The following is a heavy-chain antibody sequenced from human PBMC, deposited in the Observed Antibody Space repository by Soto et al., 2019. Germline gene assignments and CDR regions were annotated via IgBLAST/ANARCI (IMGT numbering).Heavy chain of an antibody. CDR2: TSYTGNT. CDR1: GGSVTCHH. Sequence: SDTLSLTFVVSGGSVTCHHSSWIRQFPAQGLEWIAYTSYTGNTNYNPSRQSRVTISLDTPKNQLSLKLTSMTAADTAVYYCARDMTVGFTNYSNTWGQANLVTVSS. D-gene: IGHD2-15*01. CDR3: ARDMTVGFTNYSNT. V-gene: IGHV4-59*02. J-gene: IGHJ5*02.